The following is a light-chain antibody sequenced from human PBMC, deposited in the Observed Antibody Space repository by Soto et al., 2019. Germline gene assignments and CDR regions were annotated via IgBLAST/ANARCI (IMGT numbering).Light chain of an antibody. CDR2: AAS. J-gene: IGKJ1*01. CDR1: QSVSSK. V-gene: IGKV3-15*01. CDR3: QQNNNWPRT. Sequence: EIVMTQSPATLSVSPGERATLSCRASQSVSSKLAWYQQKPGQAPRLLIYAASTRASGIPARFVGSGSGTEFTLTISSLQSEDFAVYYCQQNNNWPRTFGQGTKVDIK.